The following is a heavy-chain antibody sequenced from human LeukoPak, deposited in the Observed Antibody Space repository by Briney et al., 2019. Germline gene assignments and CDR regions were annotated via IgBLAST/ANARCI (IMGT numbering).Heavy chain of an antibody. V-gene: IGHV3-30-3*01. Sequence: PGGSLRLSCAASGFTFSSYAMHWVRQAPGKGLEWVAVISYDGSNKYYADSVKGRFTISRDNSKSTLYLQMNSLRAEDTAVYYCARDRYYDSSGYPSGWGQGTLVTVSS. J-gene: IGHJ4*02. CDR3: ARDRYYDSSGYPSG. CDR1: GFTFSSYA. D-gene: IGHD3-22*01. CDR2: ISYDGSNK.